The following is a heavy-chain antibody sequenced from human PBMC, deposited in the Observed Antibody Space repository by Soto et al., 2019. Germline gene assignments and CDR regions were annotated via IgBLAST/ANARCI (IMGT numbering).Heavy chain of an antibody. V-gene: IGHV3-53*01. J-gene: IGHJ5*02. Sequence: EAQVVESGGGLIQPGGSLRLSGAASGFTVSSKYMTWVRQAPGKGLEWVSIIWSAGLTYYADSVKGRFTISRDNSKTTLYLQMNTLRAEDSALYYCARELPPDLWGQGTLVTVSS. CDR2: IWSAGLT. CDR3: ARELPPDL. CDR1: GFTVSSKY.